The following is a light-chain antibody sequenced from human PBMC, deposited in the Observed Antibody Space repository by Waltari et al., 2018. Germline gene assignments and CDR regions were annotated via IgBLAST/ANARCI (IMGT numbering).Light chain of an antibody. V-gene: IGLV2-14*03. CDR2: DVF. Sequence: QSALTQPASVSGSPGQSISISCTGISSDAGGYKSVSWYQHHPGKAPKLLIYDVFNRPSGVSNRFSCSKSGNAASLAISGLQAEDEGVYYCSSYASSPPHVVFGAGTKLTVL. CDR3: SSYASSPPHVV. CDR1: SSDAGGYKS. J-gene: IGLJ2*01.